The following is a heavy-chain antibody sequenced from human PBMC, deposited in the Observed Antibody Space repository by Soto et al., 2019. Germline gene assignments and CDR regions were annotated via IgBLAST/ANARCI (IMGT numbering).Heavy chain of an antibody. Sequence: QVQLVQSGAEVKKPGASVKVSCKASGYTFTSYGISWVRQAPGQGLEWMGWISAYNGNTNYAQKLQGRVTMTTDTSKSTAYMELRSRRSDETAVYYCASSPYCGGDCFNWFDPWGQGTLVTVSS. CDR3: ASSPYCGGDCFNWFDP. CDR1: GYTFTSYG. D-gene: IGHD2-21*02. J-gene: IGHJ5*02. CDR2: ISAYNGNT. V-gene: IGHV1-18*01.